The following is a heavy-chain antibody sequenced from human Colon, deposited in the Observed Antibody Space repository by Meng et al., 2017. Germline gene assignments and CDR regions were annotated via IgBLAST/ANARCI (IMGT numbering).Heavy chain of an antibody. CDR1: GGSISNYY. D-gene: IGHD6-19*01. CDR3: AGDSSGYNWLDP. CDR2: IYYSGTT. V-gene: IGHV4-59*01. Sequence: QGSAHGLVKPSGTLSLTSTVSGGSISNYYWSWFRQPPGKGLEWIGYIYYSGTTNHNPSLKSRVTISIDTSKNQFSLKLNSVTAADTAVYYCAGDSSGYNWLDPWGQGTLVTVSS. J-gene: IGHJ5*02.